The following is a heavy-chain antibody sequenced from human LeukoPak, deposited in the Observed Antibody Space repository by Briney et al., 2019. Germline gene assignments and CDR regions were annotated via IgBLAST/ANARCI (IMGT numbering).Heavy chain of an antibody. CDR3: ARDLGYCTNGVCHTRFDY. D-gene: IGHD2-8*01. Sequence: GGSLRLSCAASGFTFSDYYMSWIRQAPGKGLEWVSYINSSGSTIYYADSVKGRFTISRDNAKNSLYLQMNSLRAEDTAVYYCARDLGYCTNGVCHTRFDYWGQGTLVAVSS. V-gene: IGHV3-11*01. CDR1: GFTFSDYY. J-gene: IGHJ4*02. CDR2: INSSGSTI.